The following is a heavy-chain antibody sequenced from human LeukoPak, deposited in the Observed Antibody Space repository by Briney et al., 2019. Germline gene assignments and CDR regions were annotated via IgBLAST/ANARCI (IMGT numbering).Heavy chain of an antibody. V-gene: IGHV3-7*01. D-gene: IGHD3-22*01. J-gene: IGHJ5*02. CDR2: IKQDGGEQ. CDR1: GFTFRNYW. CDR3: ARSRRDPYVYDSSGYYVGGTDWFDP. Sequence: PGGSLRLSCAASGFTFRNYWMTWVRQAPGKGPEWVANIKQDGGEQYYVDSVKGRFTISRDNAKNSLYLQMNSLRAEDTAVYYCARSRRDPYVYDSSGYYVGGTDWFDPWGQGTLVTVSS.